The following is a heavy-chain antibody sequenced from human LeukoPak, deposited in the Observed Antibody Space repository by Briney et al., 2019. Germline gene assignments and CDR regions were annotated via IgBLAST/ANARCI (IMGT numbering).Heavy chain of an antibody. D-gene: IGHD3-10*01. CDR1: GFTFSSYA. J-gene: IGHJ4*02. CDR3: ARAGGSGKVDY. CDR2: IYSGGST. V-gene: IGHV3-53*01. Sequence: GGSLRLSCAASGFTFSSYAMSWVRQAPGKGLEWVSVIYSGGSTYYADSVKGRFTISRDNSKNTLYLQMNSLRAEDTAVYYCARAGGSGKVDYWGQGTLVTVSS.